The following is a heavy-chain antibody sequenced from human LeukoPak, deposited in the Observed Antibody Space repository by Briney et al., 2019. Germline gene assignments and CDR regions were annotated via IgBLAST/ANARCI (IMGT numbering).Heavy chain of an antibody. CDR3: AILSRYSSLSLADY. J-gene: IGHJ4*02. CDR1: GGSISNYY. Sequence: SETLSLTCTVSGGSISNYYWSWIRQPPGKGLEWIGYIYYSGSTNYNPSLKSRVTISVDTSKNQFSLKLSSVTAADTAVYYCAILSRYSSLSLADYWGQGTLVTVSS. D-gene: IGHD6-13*01. CDR2: IYYSGST. V-gene: IGHV4-59*01.